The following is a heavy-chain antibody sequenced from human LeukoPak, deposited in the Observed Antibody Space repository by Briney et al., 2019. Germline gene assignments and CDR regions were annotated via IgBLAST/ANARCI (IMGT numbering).Heavy chain of an antibody. CDR3: ARASGSNNFYFDY. CDR1: GYTFTSYY. CDR2: INPSGGST. D-gene: IGHD3-10*01. Sequence: ASVKVSCKASGYTFTSYYMYWVRQAPGQGLEWMGIINPSGGSTRYAQKFQGRVTMTRDTSTSTVYMELSSLRSEDTAVYYCARASGSNNFYFDYWGQGTLVTVFS. V-gene: IGHV1-46*01. J-gene: IGHJ4*02.